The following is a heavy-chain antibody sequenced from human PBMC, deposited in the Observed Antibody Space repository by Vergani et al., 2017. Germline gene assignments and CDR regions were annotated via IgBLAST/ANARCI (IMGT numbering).Heavy chain of an antibody. CDR2: INHSGST. CDR3: ARGQYSGSQSYYYYMDV. V-gene: IGHV4-34*01. D-gene: IGHD3-10*01. Sequence: QVQLQQWGAGLLKPSETLSLTCAVYGGSFSGYYWSWIRQPPGKGLEWIGEINHSGSTNYNPSRKSRVTISVDTSKNQFSRKLSSVTAADTAVYYCARGQYSGSQSYYYYMDVWGKGTTVTVSS. J-gene: IGHJ6*03. CDR1: GGSFSGYY.